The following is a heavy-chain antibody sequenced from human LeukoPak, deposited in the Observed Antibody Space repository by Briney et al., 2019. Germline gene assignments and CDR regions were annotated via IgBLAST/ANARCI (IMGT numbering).Heavy chain of an antibody. CDR2: INPNSGGT. CDR3: ARDYLEENYYDSSGYMS. CDR1: GYTFTGYY. D-gene: IGHD3-22*01. J-gene: IGHJ4*02. Sequence: ASVKVSCKASGYTFTGYYMHWVRQAPGQGLEWMGWINPNSGGTNYAQKFQGRVTMTRDTSISTVYMELSRLRSDDTAVYYCARDYLEENYYDSSGYMSWGQGTLVTVSS. V-gene: IGHV1-2*02.